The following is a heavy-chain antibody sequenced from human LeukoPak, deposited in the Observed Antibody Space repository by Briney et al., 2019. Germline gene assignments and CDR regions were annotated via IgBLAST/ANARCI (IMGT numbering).Heavy chain of an antibody. CDR3: ARVGTTYYYDSSGYYHDYYFDY. CDR2: IWYDGSNK. J-gene: IGHJ4*02. D-gene: IGHD3-22*01. V-gene: IGHV3-33*08. CDR1: GFTFSSYG. Sequence: PGGSLRLSCAASGFTFSSYGMHWVRQAPGKGLEWVAVIWYDGSNKYYADSVKGRFTISRDNSKNTLYLQMNSLRAEDTAVYYCARVGTTYYYDSSGYYHDYYFDYWGQGTLVTVSS.